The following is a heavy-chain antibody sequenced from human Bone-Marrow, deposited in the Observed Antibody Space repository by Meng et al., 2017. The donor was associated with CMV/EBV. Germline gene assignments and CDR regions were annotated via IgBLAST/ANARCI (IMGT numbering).Heavy chain of an antibody. CDR1: GFTFSRYS. J-gene: IGHJ4*02. V-gene: IGHV3-48*04. CDR2: ISSSSSTI. CDR3: ARAGRVVQPPHYYFDY. D-gene: IGHD3-3*01. Sequence: GESLKISCAASGFTFSRYSMNWVRQAPGKGLEWVSYISSSSSTIYYADSVKGRFTISRDNAKNSLYLQMNSLRAEDTAVYYCARAGRVVQPPHYYFDYWGQGTLVTVSS.